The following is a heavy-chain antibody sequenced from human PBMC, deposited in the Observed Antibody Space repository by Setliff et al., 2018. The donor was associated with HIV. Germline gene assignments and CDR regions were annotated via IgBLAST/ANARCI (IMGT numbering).Heavy chain of an antibody. CDR3: TSHIVVLTSIGFGRKNAFDI. J-gene: IGHJ3*02. V-gene: IGHV3-23*01. CDR2: IQSGGIT. Sequence: GGSLRLSCAASGFTFFSSVLTWVRQAPGKGLEWVSLIQSGGITYYADSVKGRFTISRDNSNNTLSLQMSSLRAEDTAQSYCTSHIVVLTSIGFGRKNAFDIWGLGTMVTVSS. CDR1: GFTFFSSV. D-gene: IGHD2-21*02.